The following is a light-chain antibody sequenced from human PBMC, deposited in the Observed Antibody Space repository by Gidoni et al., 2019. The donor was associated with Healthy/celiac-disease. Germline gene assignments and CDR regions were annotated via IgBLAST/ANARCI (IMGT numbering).Light chain of an antibody. Sequence: DIQITQSPSTLSASVGDRVTITCRASQSISSWLDWYQKKPGKAPKLLTYDAASWESGGPSRFSGSGSWTEFTLTISSLQPDDFATYYCQQYNSWTFGQGTKVEIK. CDR3: QQYNSWT. CDR2: DAA. J-gene: IGKJ1*01. CDR1: QSISSW. V-gene: IGKV1-5*01.